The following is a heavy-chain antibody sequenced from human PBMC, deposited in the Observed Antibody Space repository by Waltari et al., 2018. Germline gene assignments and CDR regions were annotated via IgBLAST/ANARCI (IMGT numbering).Heavy chain of an antibody. J-gene: IGHJ4*02. CDR1: GLTFSIFA. D-gene: IGHD3-16*01. CDR2: ISNSGGDT. V-gene: IGHV3-23*01. CDR3: AKDHGVAY. Sequence: QLLESGGGLVQPGGSLRLSCSDSGLTFSIFAMRWVRQAPGKGLEWVSGISNSGGDTYYTDSVKGRFTISRDNSKKTLYLQMNSLRVEDTAVYYCAKDHGVAYWGQGTLVTVSS.